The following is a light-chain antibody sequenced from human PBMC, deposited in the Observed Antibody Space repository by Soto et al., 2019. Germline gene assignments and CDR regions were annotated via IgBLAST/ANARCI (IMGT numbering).Light chain of an antibody. J-gene: IGLJ3*02. CDR1: SNDVGGYDF. CDR3: SSYTKSGIRL. CDR2: EVS. V-gene: IGLV2-14*01. Sequence: QSALTQPASVSGSPGQSITITCTGTSNDVGGYDFVSWYQQYPGKAPKLLIFEVSNRPSGISNRFSGSKSASTASLTISGLQTEDEADYYCSSYTKSGIRLFGGGTKLTVL.